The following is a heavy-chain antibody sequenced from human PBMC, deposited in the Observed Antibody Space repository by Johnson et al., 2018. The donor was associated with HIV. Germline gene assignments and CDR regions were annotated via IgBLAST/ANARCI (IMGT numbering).Heavy chain of an antibody. V-gene: IGHV3-53*01. Sequence: EVQLVESGGGVVQPGRSLRLSCAASGFTVSSNYMSWVRQAPGKGLEWVSVIYSGGSTYYADSVKGRFTISRDNSKNTLYLQMNSLRAEDTAVYYCARSCGGDCNDAFDIWGQGTMVTVSS. CDR1: GFTVSSNY. D-gene: IGHD2-21*02. J-gene: IGHJ3*02. CDR2: IYSGGST. CDR3: ARSCGGDCNDAFDI.